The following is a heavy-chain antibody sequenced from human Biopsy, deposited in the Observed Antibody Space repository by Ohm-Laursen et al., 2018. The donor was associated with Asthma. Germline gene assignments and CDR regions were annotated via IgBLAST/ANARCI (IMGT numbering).Heavy chain of an antibody. CDR1: GGSFSSNY. J-gene: IGHJ3*01. CDR3: ARGMQWVIPYEFDL. Sequence: SETLSLTWAVYGGSFSSNYWSWIRQTPGKGLEWLGDTHHSGYTNYNPSLSSRLTLSVDTSKNQFSLRLTSVTAADTAVYYCARGMQWVIPYEFDLWGQGTMVTVSA. V-gene: IGHV4-34*01. CDR2: THHSGYT. D-gene: IGHD6-19*01.